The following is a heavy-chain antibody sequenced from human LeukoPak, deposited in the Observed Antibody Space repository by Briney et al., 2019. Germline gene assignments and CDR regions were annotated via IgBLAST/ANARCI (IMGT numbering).Heavy chain of an antibody. J-gene: IGHJ5*02. Sequence: GGSMRLSCVASGFTFNSYAMTWVRQAPGKGLEWVSSISANNNMYYADSVKGRFTISRDDATNSLSLQMNSLRGEDTAIYYCAREDCSEVRCYGAPDAWGQGTRVTVSS. D-gene: IGHD2-15*01. V-gene: IGHV3-69-1*02. CDR1: GFTFNSYA. CDR2: ISANNNM. CDR3: AREDCSEVRCYGAPDA.